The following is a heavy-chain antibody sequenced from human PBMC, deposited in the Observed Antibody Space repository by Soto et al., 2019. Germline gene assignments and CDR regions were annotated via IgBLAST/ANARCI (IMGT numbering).Heavy chain of an antibody. CDR2: IIPIFGTA. J-gene: IGHJ4*02. CDR1: GGTFSSYA. Sequence: ASVKVSCKASGGTFSSYAISWVRQAPGQGLEWVGGIIPIFGTANYAQKFQGRVTITADESTSTAYMELSSLRSEDTAVYYCARAGRGCSSTSCYYSGVFYFDYWGQGTLVTVSS. CDR3: ARAGRGCSSTSCYYSGVFYFDY. V-gene: IGHV1-69*13. D-gene: IGHD2-2*01.